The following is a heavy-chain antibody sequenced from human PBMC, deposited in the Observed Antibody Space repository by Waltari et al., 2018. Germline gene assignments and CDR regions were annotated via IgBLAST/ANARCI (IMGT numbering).Heavy chain of an antibody. CDR2: INHSGST. CDR1: GGSFSGYY. J-gene: IGHJ4*02. D-gene: IGHD3-3*01. Sequence: QVQLQQWGAGLLKPSETLSLTCAVYGGSFSGYYWRWIRQPPGKGLEWIGEINHSGSTNYNPSLQSRVTISVDTSKNQFSLKLSSVTAADTAVYYCARPLYYDFWSGYYKGGFDYWGQGTLVTVSS. CDR3: ARPLYYDFWSGYYKGGFDY. V-gene: IGHV4-34*01.